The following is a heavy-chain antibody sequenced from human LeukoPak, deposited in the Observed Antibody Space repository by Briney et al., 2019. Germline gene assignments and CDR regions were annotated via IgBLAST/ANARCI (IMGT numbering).Heavy chain of an antibody. V-gene: IGHV1-18*01. D-gene: IGHD6-6*01. CDR2: ISAYNGNT. CDR3: ARDQWVVIGSIAARRDAFDI. J-gene: IGHJ3*02. Sequence: ASVKVSCKASGYTFTSYGISWVRQAPGQGLEWMGWISAYNGNTNYAQKLQGRVTMTTDASTSTAYMELRSLRSDDTAVYYCARDQWVVIGSIAARRDAFDIWGQGTMVTVSS. CDR1: GYTFTSYG.